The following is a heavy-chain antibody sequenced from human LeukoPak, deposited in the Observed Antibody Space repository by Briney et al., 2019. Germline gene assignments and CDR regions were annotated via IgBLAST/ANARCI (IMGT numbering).Heavy chain of an antibody. Sequence: GASVKVSCKASGYSFTSFYIHWVRQAPGQGLEWMGILNPNGGTPNYAQKFQGRVTMTRDTSISTAYMELSRLRSDDTAVYYCARVLHSSSWYDDFDYWGQGTLVTVSS. J-gene: IGHJ4*02. V-gene: IGHV1-46*01. CDR1: GYSFTSFY. CDR2: LNPNGGTP. D-gene: IGHD6-13*01. CDR3: ARVLHSSSWYDDFDY.